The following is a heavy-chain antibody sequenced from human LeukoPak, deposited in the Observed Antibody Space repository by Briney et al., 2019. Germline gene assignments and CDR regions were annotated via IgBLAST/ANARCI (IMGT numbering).Heavy chain of an antibody. V-gene: IGHV3-33*01. CDR1: GFTFSSYG. D-gene: IGHD3-10*01. Sequence: GGSLRLSCAASGFTFSSYGMHWVRQAPGKGLEWVAVIWYDGSNKYYADSVKGRFTISRDNSKNTLYLQMNSLRAEDTAVYYCARGGAKRHVYYYYGMDVWGQGTTVTVSS. CDR3: ARGGAKRHVYYYYGMDV. J-gene: IGHJ6*02. CDR2: IWYDGSNK.